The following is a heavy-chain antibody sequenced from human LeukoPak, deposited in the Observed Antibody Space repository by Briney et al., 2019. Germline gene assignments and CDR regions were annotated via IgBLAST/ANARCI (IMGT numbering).Heavy chain of an antibody. V-gene: IGHV3-23*01. CDR1: GFTFSSYA. D-gene: IGHD7-27*01. J-gene: IGHJ4*02. CDR2: ISGSGGNT. Sequence: GGSLRLSCAASGFTFSSYAMSWVRQPPGKGLEWVSDISGSGGNTYYADSVKGRFTISRDNSKNTLYLQTNSLTAEDTAVYYCAGRAELGRGFDYWGQGTLVTVSS. CDR3: AGRAELGRGFDY.